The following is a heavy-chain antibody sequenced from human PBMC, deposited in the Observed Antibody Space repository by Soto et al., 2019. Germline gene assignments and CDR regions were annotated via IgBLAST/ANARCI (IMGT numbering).Heavy chain of an antibody. CDR1: EFTVSNYA. CDR3: AKTPGYYYDSTGYHFDY. D-gene: IGHD3-22*01. Sequence: EVQLLESGGGLVQPGGSLRLSCAASEFTVSNYAMSWVRQAAGKGLEWVSAIRYGGGTTDYADSVKGPFTISRDNSKNTLYLKMHSLRAEDTAVYYCAKTPGYYYDSTGYHFDYWGQGTLVTVSS. V-gene: IGHV3-23*01. J-gene: IGHJ4*02. CDR2: IRYGGGTT.